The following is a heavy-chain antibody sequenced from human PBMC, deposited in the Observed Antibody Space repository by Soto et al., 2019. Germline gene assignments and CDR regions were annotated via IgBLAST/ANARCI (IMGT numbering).Heavy chain of an antibody. CDR2: MNPDSDKT. D-gene: IGHD2-21*02. CDR1: GYMFSNYD. V-gene: IGHV1-8*01. Sequence: QVQLVQSGAEVKKPGASVKVSCKASGYMFSNYDIIWVRQATGQGLEWMGWMNPDSDKTDYAQKFQGRVTMTGNTSISTAYMELTALTYEDTAIYYCARPVASYCGGDCYSSHWGQGTLVTVSS. J-gene: IGHJ4*02. CDR3: ARPVASYCGGDCYSSH.